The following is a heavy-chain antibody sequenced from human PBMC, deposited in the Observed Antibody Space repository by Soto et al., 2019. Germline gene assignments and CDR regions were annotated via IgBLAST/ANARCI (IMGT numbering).Heavy chain of an antibody. CDR3: GRESGETWDYEAS. D-gene: IGHD1-7*01. CDR2: LNTYGNT. V-gene: IGHV4-4*07. CDR1: GGSISSYR. Sequence: QVQVQESGPGLVRPSETLSLTCTVSGGSISSYRWSWIRQPAGKGLEWIGRLNTYGNTLYNPSLKSRVTVSVDTSRNQFFLTLRSVTAADSAVYHCGRESGETWDYEASWGQGTPVTVSS. J-gene: IGHJ5*02.